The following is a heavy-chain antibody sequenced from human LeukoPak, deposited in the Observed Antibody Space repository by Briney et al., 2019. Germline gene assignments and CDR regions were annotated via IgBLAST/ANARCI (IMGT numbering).Heavy chain of an antibody. J-gene: IGHJ6*03. CDR1: GFTFSSYA. CDR2: ISGSGGST. CDR3: AKVGDYYYYYYMDV. D-gene: IGHD3-10*01. V-gene: IGHV3-23*01. Sequence: PGGSLRLSCAASGFTFSSYAMSCIRQAPGKRLEWVSAISGSGGSTYYADSVKGRFTISRDNSKNTLYLQMNSLRVEDTAVYYCAKVGDYYYYYYMDVWGKGTTVTVSS.